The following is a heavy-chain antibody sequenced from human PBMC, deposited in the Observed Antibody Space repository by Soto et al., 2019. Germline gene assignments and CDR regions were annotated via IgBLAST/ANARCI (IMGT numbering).Heavy chain of an antibody. CDR3: AKGDILTGYYYYYGMDV. CDR2: IDPSDSYT. J-gene: IGHJ6*02. V-gene: IGHV5-10-1*01. Sequence: GESLKISCKGSGYSFTSYWISWVRQMPGKGLEWMGRIDPSDSYTNYSPSFQGHVTISADKSISTAYLQWSSLKASDTAVYYCAKGDILTGYYYYYGMDVWGQGTTVTVSS. CDR1: GYSFTSYW. D-gene: IGHD3-9*01.